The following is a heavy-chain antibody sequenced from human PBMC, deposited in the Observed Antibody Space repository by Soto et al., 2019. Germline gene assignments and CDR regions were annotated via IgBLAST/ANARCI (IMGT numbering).Heavy chain of an antibody. D-gene: IGHD2-2*01. Sequence: PSETLSLTCAVSSASISATNWWSWVRQPPGKGLEWIGQIYHSGSTNYSPSLKSRVTISVDTSKNQFSLDLSSVTAADTAVYYCGVVVVPAAVHYWGQGTLVTVSS. CDR1: SASISATNW. CDR2: IYHSGST. CDR3: GVVVVPAAVHY. J-gene: IGHJ4*02. V-gene: IGHV4-4*02.